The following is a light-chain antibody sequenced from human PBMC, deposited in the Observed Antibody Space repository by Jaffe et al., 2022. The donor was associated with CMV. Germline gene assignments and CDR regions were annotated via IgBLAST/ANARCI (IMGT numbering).Light chain of an antibody. V-gene: IGKV1-39*01. Sequence: DIQMTQSPSSLSASIGDRVTITCRASQTISTYLNWYQQKPGKAPKVLIYAASSLQSGVPSRFSGSGSGTLFTLTISSLQPEDFATYYCQQSYTSPWTFGQGTKVEI. CDR2: AAS. J-gene: IGKJ1*01. CDR1: QTISTY. CDR3: QQSYTSPWT.